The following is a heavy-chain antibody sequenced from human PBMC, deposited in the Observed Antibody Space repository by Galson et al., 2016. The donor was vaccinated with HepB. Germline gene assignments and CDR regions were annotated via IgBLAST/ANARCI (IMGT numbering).Heavy chain of an antibody. CDR1: GGTFSNYA. CDR2: IIPIFGTA. Sequence: SVKVSCKASGGTFSNYAISWVRQAPGQGLEWLGGIIPIFGTANYAQKFQGRVTITADESTSTADMELSSLRSEDTAVYYCARWVCSVGTSYYYGIDVWGPVTTVTVSS. D-gene: IGHD2-15*01. V-gene: IGHV1-69*13. CDR3: ARWVCSVGTSYYYGIDV. J-gene: IGHJ6*02.